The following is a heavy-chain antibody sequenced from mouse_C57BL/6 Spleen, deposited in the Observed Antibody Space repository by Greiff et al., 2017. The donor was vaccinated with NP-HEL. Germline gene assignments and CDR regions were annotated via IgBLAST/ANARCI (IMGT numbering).Heavy chain of an antibody. Sequence: EVQLQESGPGMVKPSQSLSLTCTVTGYSITSGYDWHWIRHFPGNKLEWMGYISYSGSTNYNPSLKSRISITHDTSKNHFFLKLNSVTTEDTATYYCARDRVHERFAYWGQGTLVTVSA. J-gene: IGHJ3*01. V-gene: IGHV3-1*01. CDR3: ARDRVHERFAY. CDR1: GYSITSGYD. CDR2: ISYSGST. D-gene: IGHD3-1*01.